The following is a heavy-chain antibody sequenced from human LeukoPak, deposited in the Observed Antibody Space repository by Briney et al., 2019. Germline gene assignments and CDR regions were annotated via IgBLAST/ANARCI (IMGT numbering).Heavy chain of an antibody. D-gene: IGHD6-13*01. J-gene: IGHJ5*02. V-gene: IGHV4-31*03. Sequence: SETLSLTCTVSGGSISSRGYYWSWIRQHPGKGLEWIGFIYYSGTTYYNPSLESRATISVDTSKNHFSLKLISVTDADTAMYYCARGTGGAAAADFDPWGQGTLVTVSS. CDR2: IYYSGTT. CDR3: ARGTGGAAAADFDP. CDR1: GGSISSRGYY.